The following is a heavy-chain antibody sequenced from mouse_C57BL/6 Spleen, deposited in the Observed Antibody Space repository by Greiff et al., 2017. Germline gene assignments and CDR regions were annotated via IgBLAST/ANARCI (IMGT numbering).Heavy chain of an antibody. CDR3: TYARDY. CDR1: GFTFSNYW. J-gene: IGHJ4*01. V-gene: IGHV6-3*01. CDR2: IRLKSDNYAT. Sequence: EVMLVESGGGLVQPGGSMKLSCVASGFTFSNYWMNWVRQSPEKGLEWVSQIRLKSDNYATHYAESVKGRFTISRDDSKRSVYLQMNNIMSEDTGIYYCTYARDYWGQGTSVTVSS.